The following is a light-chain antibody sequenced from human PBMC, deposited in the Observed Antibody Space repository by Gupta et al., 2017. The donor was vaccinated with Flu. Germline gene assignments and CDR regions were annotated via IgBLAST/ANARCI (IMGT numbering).Light chain of an antibody. V-gene: IGKV4-1*01. CDR3: HQYYAAPHT. CDR1: QSMRANSENDKS. Sequence: SLGERATINCKASQSMRANSENDKSLAWYRQKPGQPPTLLLYWASTRESGVPDRFSGSGSATDFTLIINNVQAEDVAVYYCHQYYAAPHTFGQGTQLEI. CDR2: WAS. J-gene: IGKJ2*01.